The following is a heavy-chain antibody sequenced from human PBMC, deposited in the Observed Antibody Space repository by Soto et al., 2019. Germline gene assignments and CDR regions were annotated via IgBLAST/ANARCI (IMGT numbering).Heavy chain of an antibody. CDR1: GGPISSYY. CDR3: ARLEEGGSGSYYSDY. Sequence: SETLSLTCTVSGGPISSYYWSWIRQPPGKGLEWIGYIYYSGSTNYSPSLKSRVTISVDTSKNQFSLKLSSVTAADTAVYYCARLEEGGSGSYYSDYWGQGTLVTVSS. D-gene: IGHD3-10*01. V-gene: IGHV4-59*12. CDR2: IYYSGST. J-gene: IGHJ4*02.